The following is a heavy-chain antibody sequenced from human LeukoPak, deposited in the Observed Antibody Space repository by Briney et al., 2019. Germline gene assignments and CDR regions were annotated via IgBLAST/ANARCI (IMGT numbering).Heavy chain of an antibody. J-gene: IGHJ4*02. CDR1: GFTFSTYD. Sequence: GGSLRLSCAASGFTFSTYDMHWVRQAPGKGLEWVAIISYDGSDKYYADSVKGRFTISRDNSKNTLYLQMNSLRAEDTAVYYCAKDPLARIYYFDYWGQGTLVTVSS. CDR3: AKDPLARIYYFDY. CDR2: ISYDGSDK. D-gene: IGHD2/OR15-2a*01. V-gene: IGHV3-30*18.